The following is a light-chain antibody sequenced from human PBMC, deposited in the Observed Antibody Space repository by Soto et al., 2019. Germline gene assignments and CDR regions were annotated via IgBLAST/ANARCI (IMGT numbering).Light chain of an antibody. Sequence: AIQMTQSTPYLSASVGDRVIITCRASQDIRVDVGWLQQRPGHAPNLLIYAASTLHTGVPSTFTGSGSGTDFPLTINDLQPEDVATYVFLQDYDFPYTFGQGNKLEI. CDR3: LQDYDFPYT. CDR2: AAS. V-gene: IGKV1-6*01. J-gene: IGKJ2*01. CDR1: QDIRVD.